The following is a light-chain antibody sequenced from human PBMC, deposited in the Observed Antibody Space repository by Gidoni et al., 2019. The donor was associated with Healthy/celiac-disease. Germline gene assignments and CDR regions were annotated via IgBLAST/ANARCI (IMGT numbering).Light chain of an antibody. Sequence: DFQMTQSPSSLSASVGDRVPITFQAIQDISNYLNWYQQKPGKDPKLLIYDASNLETGFPSRFSGSGSGTDFTFTISSLQPEDIATYYCQQYDNLPPFFGGGTKVEIK. CDR1: QDISNY. CDR3: QQYDNLPPF. CDR2: DAS. V-gene: IGKV1-33*01. J-gene: IGKJ4*01.